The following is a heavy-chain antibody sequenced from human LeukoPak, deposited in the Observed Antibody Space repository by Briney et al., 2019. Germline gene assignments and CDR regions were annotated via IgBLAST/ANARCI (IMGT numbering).Heavy chain of an antibody. CDR3: ARGSLDCSGGSCYTNLGYFDY. J-gene: IGHJ4*02. CDR2: INHSGST. CDR1: GGSFSGYY. D-gene: IGHD2-15*01. V-gene: IGHV4-34*01. Sequence: PSETLSLTCAVYGGSFSGYYWSWIRQPPGKGLEWIGEINHSGSTNYNPSLKSRVTISVDTSKNQFSLKLSSVTAADTAVYYCARGSLDCSGGSCYTNLGYFDYWGQGTLVTVSS.